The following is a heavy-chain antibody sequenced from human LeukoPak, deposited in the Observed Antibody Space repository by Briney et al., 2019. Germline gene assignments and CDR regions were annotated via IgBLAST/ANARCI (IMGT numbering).Heavy chain of an antibody. CDR2: LSGSSRTI. V-gene: IGHV3-48*01. CDR3: ARSKRFGELNSYFDY. Sequence: PGGFLRLSCAASGFTFSKYSMNWVRQAPGKGLEWVSHLSGSSRTIYYADSVKGRFTISRDNAKNSLHLQMNSLRAEDTAVYYCARSKRFGELNSYFDYWGQGTLVTVSS. D-gene: IGHD3-10*01. CDR1: GFTFSKYS. J-gene: IGHJ4*02.